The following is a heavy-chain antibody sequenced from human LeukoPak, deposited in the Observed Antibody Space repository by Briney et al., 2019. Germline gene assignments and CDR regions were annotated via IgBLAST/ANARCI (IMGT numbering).Heavy chain of an antibody. V-gene: IGHV3-23*01. Sequence: PGGSLRLSCAASGFTFSSYAMSWVRQAPGKGLEWVSAISGSGGSTYYADSVKGRFTISRDNSKNTLYLQMNSLRAEDTAVYYCAKRSYYDILTGYYALEYWGQGTLVTVSS. CDR2: ISGSGGST. CDR1: GFTFSSYA. J-gene: IGHJ4*02. CDR3: AKRSYYDILTGYYALEY. D-gene: IGHD3-9*01.